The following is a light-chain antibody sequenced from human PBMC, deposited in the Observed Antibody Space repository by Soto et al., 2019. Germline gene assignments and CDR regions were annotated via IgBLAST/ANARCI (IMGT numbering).Light chain of an antibody. CDR1: SSDVGTYNY. Sequence: QSALTQPRSVSGSPKQSVTISCTGTSSDVGTYNYVYWFQQHPGKAPKLMISDVSKRPSGVPDRFSGSKSGSTASLTISGLQAEDEADYYCCSYAGSYIWLFGGGTKVTVL. J-gene: IGLJ2*01. V-gene: IGLV2-11*01. CDR2: DVS. CDR3: CSYAGSYIWL.